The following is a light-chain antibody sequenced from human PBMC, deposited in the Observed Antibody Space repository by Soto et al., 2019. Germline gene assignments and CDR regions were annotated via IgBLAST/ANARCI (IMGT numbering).Light chain of an antibody. CDR3: QQANSFPPT. Sequence: DIQMTQFPSSVSASVGDRVTITCRASQGISNWLAWYQQKPGKAPNLLIFAASSLQSGVPSRFSGSGSGTDFTLTISDLQPEDFSTYYCQQANSFPPTFGQGTKLEIK. CDR1: QGISNW. CDR2: AAS. V-gene: IGKV1-12*01. J-gene: IGKJ2*01.